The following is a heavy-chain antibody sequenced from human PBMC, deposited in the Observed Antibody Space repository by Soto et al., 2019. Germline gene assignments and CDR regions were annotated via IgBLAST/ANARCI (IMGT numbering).Heavy chain of an antibody. D-gene: IGHD3-10*01. J-gene: IGHJ4*02. CDR2: ISPHKGDT. CDR3: ARDLDGSGSYYTNY. CDR1: GYTFSSIG. Sequence: ASVKVSCKTSGYTFSSIGISWVRQAPGQGLEWMGWISPHKGDTYYAQRLQGRVTMTTDTSTSTAYMELRSLRSDDTAVYFCARDLDGSGSYYTNYWGQGTLVTVSS. V-gene: IGHV1-18*01.